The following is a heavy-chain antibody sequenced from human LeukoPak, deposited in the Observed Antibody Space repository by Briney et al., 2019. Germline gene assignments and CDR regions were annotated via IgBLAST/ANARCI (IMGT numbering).Heavy chain of an antibody. J-gene: IGHJ3*02. D-gene: IGHD2/OR15-2a*01. V-gene: IGHV4-30-4*01. CDR2: IYYSGST. CDR3: ARDAIYFGAFDI. CDR1: GGSIRSGDYY. Sequence: MPSETLSLTCTVSGGSIRSGDYYWSWIRQPPGKGLEWIGYIYYSGSTYYNPSLKSRVTISVDTSKNQFSLKLSSVTAADTAVYYCARDAIYFGAFDIWGQGTMVTVSS.